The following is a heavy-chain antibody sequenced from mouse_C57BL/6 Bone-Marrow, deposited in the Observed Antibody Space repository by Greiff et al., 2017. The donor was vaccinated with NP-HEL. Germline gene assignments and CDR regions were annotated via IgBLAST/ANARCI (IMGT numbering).Heavy chain of an antibody. J-gene: IGHJ3*01. Sequence: QVQLQQPGAELVKPGASVKLSCKASGYTFTSYWMHWVKQRPGQGLEWIGMIHPNSGSTNYNEKFKSKATLTVDKSSSTAYMQLSSLTSEDSAVYYCARVHYGSYWFAYWGQGTLVTVSA. CDR1: GYTFTSYW. CDR2: IHPNSGST. V-gene: IGHV1-64*01. CDR3: ARVHYGSYWFAY. D-gene: IGHD1-1*01.